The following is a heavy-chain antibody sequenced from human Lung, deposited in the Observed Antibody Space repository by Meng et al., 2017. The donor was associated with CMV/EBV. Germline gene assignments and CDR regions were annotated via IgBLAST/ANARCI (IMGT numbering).Heavy chain of an antibody. D-gene: IGHD3-22*01. J-gene: IGHJ6*02. V-gene: IGHV3-30*04. CDR3: VRDQGGESMIAVLIERFGMDV. Sequence: GESXKISCAASGFTFNTYAMHWVRQAPDKGLEWVAVISYDGSNKYTADSVQGRLTISRDNSKNNLYLQMNSLTVEDTAVYYCVRDQGGESMIAVLIERFGMDVWXQGTTVTVSS. CDR2: ISYDGSNK. CDR1: GFTFNTYA.